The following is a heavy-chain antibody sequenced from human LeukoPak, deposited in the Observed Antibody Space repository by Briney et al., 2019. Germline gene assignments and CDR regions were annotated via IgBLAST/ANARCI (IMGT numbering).Heavy chain of an antibody. D-gene: IGHD1-26*01. Sequence: GGSLRLSCAASGFTFSSYAISWVRQAPGKGLEWVSAISGSGSNTYYPGSVKGRFTISRDNSRNTLYLQMNSLRAEDTAVYYCARRLDSGSYYAFDYWGQGTLVTVSS. V-gene: IGHV3-23*01. CDR1: GFTFSSYA. CDR3: ARRLDSGSYYAFDY. CDR2: ISGSGSNT. J-gene: IGHJ4*02.